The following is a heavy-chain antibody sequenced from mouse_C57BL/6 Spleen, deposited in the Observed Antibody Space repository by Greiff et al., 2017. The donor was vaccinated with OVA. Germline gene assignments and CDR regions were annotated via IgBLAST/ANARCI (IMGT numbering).Heavy chain of an antibody. Sequence: QVQLQQPGAELVRPGSSVKLSCKASGYTFTSYWMHWVKQRPIQGLEWIGNIDPSDSETHYNQKFKDKATLTVDKSSSTAYMQLSSLTSEDSAVYYCARVGYLYYAMDYWGQGTSVTVSS. CDR3: ARVGYLYYAMDY. CDR2: IDPSDSET. J-gene: IGHJ4*01. V-gene: IGHV1-52*01. CDR1: GYTFTSYW. D-gene: IGHD2-2*01.